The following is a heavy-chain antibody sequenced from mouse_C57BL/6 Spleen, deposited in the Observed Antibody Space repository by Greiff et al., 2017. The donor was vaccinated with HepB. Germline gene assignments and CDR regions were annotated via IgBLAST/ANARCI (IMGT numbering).Heavy chain of an antibody. CDR3: TSVSFYCDYDVAYFDV. Sequence: EVKVEESGAGLVKPGGSLKLSCAASGFTFSSYAMSWVRQTPEKRLEWVAYISSGGDYIYYADTVKGRFTISRDNARNTLYLQMSSLKSEDTAMYYCTSVSFYCDYDVAYFDVWGTGTTVTVSS. J-gene: IGHJ1*03. CDR2: ISSGGDYI. V-gene: IGHV5-9-1*02. D-gene: IGHD2-4*01. CDR1: GFTFSSYA.